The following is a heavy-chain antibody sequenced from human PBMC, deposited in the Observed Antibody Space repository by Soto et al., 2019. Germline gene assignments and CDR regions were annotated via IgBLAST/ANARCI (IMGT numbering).Heavy chain of an antibody. D-gene: IGHD2-2*01. J-gene: IGHJ6*02. V-gene: IGHV1-18*04. Sequence: ASVKVSSKASGYTFTNYGISSVRQATGEGLEWIRWISAYNGNTNYAQIFQGRVTMTTDTSTSTGYMEMRSLRYDDRAVQYCARESIVVVPAGVAFPYGMDDWGQGTTVTVYS. CDR2: ISAYNGNT. CDR3: ARESIVVVPAGVAFPYGMDD. CDR1: GYTFTNYG.